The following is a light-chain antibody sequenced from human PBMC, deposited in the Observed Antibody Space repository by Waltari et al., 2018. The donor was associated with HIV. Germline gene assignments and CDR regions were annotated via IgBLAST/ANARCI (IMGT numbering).Light chain of an antibody. CDR1: NIGSKS. CDR2: DGA. CDR3: QVWDSGSAHVV. J-gene: IGLJ2*01. V-gene: IGLV3-21*02. Sequence: SYVLTQPPSVSEAPGQTAGITCGGDNIGSKSVHWYQQKPGQAPVLLIYDGADRPSGIPERFSGSNSENTATLTIGRVEAGDEADYYCQVWDSGSAHVVFGGGTNLAVL.